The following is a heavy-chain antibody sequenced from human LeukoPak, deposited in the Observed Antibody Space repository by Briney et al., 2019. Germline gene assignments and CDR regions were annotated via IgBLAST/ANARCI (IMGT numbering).Heavy chain of an antibody. CDR3: ARDLEAANTYYFDY. CDR1: GFTFSSYG. D-gene: IGHD6-13*01. Sequence: GGSLRLSCAASGFTFSSYGMYWVRQAPGKGLEWVAVISYDGSNKYYADSVKGRFTISRDNSKNTVYLQVNSLRDEDTAVYYCARDLEAANTYYFDYWGQGTMVTVSS. V-gene: IGHV3-30*03. J-gene: IGHJ4*02. CDR2: ISYDGSNK.